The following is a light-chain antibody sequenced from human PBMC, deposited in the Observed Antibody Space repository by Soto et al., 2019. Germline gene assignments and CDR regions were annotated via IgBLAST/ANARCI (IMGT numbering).Light chain of an antibody. V-gene: IGLV1-47*01. CDR1: SSNIGNFY. J-gene: IGLJ7*01. CDR2: KNN. Sequence: QSVLTQPPSASGTPGQRVTISCSGSSSNIGNFYVYCYQQLPGTAPKLLIYKNNQRPLGVPDRFSGSKSRTSASLAISGLRSEDEADYYCAAWDDSLSGPGVFGGGTQLTVL. CDR3: AAWDDSLSGPGV.